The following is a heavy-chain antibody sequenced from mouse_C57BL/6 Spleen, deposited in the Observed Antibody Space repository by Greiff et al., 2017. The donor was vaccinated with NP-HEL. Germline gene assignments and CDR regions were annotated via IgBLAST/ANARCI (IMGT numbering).Heavy chain of an antibody. CDR3: ARSLGQLRLPYFDD. Sequence: QVQLQQSGAELVRPGTSVKLSCKASGYTFTSYWMHWVKQRPGQGLEWIGYINPSSGYTTYNQKFKDKATLTADKSSSTAYMQLSSLTYEDSAVYYCARSLGQLRLPYFDDWGQGTTLTVSS. J-gene: IGHJ2*01. V-gene: IGHV1-7*01. D-gene: IGHD3-2*02. CDR1: GYTFTSYW. CDR2: INPSSGYT.